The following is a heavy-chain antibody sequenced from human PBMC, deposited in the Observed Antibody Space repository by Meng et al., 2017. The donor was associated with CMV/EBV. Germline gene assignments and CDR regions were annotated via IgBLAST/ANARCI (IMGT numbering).Heavy chain of an antibody. CDR2: ISSSSSSYI. D-gene: IGHD2-2*01. Sequence: GESLQISCAASGFTFSSYSMNWVRQAPGKGLEWVSSISSSSSSYIYYADSVKGRFTISRDNAKNSLYLQMNSLRAEDTAAYYCARVNIVVVPAAIDGSSFSYYGMDVWGQGTTVTVSS. CDR1: GFTFSSYS. V-gene: IGHV3-21*01. J-gene: IGHJ6*02. CDR3: ARVNIVVVPAAIDGSSFSYYGMDV.